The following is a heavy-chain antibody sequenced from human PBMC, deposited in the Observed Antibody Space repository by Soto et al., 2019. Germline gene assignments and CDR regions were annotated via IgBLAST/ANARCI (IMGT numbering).Heavy chain of an antibody. Sequence: GGSLRLSCAASGFTFSSYAMHWVRQAPGKGLEWVAVISYDGSNKYYADSVKGRFTISRDNSKNTLYLQMNSLRAEDTAVYYCARVGEGYCSSTSCPIAYYDILTGYRPHYYYGMDVWGQGTTVTVSS. J-gene: IGHJ6*02. V-gene: IGHV3-30-3*01. D-gene: IGHD3-9*01. CDR1: GFTFSSYA. CDR3: ARVGEGYCSSTSCPIAYYDILTGYRPHYYYGMDV. CDR2: ISYDGSNK.